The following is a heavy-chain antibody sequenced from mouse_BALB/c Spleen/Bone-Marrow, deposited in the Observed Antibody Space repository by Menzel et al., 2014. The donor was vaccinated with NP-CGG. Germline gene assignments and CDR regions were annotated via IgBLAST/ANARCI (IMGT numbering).Heavy chain of an antibody. CDR2: IDPANGNT. V-gene: IGHV14-3*02. J-gene: IGHJ2*01. CDR3: ARTAPENFDY. CDR1: GFNIKDTY. Sequence: VQLQQPGAELVKPGASVKLSCTASGFNIKDTYMHWVKQRPEQGLEWIGRIDPANGNTKYDPKFQGKATITADTSSNTAYLQLSSLTSEETAVYYCARTAPENFDYWGQGTTLTASS. D-gene: IGHD1-2*01.